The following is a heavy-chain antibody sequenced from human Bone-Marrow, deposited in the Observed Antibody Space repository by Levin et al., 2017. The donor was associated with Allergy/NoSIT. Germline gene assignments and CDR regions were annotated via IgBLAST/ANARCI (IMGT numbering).Heavy chain of an antibody. CDR2: IWSDGNQR. CDR1: GFTFSTSG. D-gene: IGHD1-26*01. J-gene: IGHJ4*02. CDR3: AREREIHFDS. Sequence: GGSLRLSCTTSGFTFSTSGMHWVRQSPGKGLEWVAVIWSDGNQRYYADSVKDRFTISRDKSKNTRYLQMSSLSADDTAVYYGAREREIHFDSWGQGTLVTVSS. V-gene: IGHV3-33*01.